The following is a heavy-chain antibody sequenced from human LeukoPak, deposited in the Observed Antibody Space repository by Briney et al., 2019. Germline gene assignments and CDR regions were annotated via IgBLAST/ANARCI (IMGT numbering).Heavy chain of an antibody. CDR3: ARLSAGTWSYAY. D-gene: IGHD6-13*01. Sequence: SETLSLTCGVSTEFFSGYYWGWIRQPPGKELQWIGSLYYSWRTFYTPSLERRVTMSIDTSNNQFSLSMSSVTAADTAVYYCARLSAGTWSYAYWGQGSLVTVSS. CDR1: TEFFSGYY. V-gene: IGHV4-39*01. CDR2: LYYSWRT. J-gene: IGHJ4*02.